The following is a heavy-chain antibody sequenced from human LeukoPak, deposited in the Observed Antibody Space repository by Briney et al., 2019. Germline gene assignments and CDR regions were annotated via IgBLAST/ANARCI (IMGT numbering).Heavy chain of an antibody. J-gene: IGHJ4*02. Sequence: ASVTVSCKASGYTFTDYYMHWVRQAPGQGLERIGWINPNSGDKNYAQKFQDKVTMTRDTSITTAYVELSSLRSEDTAVYYCAGVILNYGPRGPYYFDYWGQGTLVTVSS. CDR2: INPNSGDK. CDR1: GYTFTDYY. D-gene: IGHD1-7*01. CDR3: AGVILNYGPRGPYYFDY. V-gene: IGHV1-2*02.